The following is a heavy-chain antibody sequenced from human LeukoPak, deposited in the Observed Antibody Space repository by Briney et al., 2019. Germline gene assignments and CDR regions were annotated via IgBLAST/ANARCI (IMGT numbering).Heavy chain of an antibody. Sequence: GGSLRLSCAASGFTFSSYWMHWVGQAPGKGLVWVSRINSDGSSTSYADSVKGRFTISRDNAKNTLYLQMNSLRAEDTAVYYCSTGSGHAFDIWAKGQWSPSLQ. CDR2: INSDGSST. CDR1: GFTFSSYW. V-gene: IGHV3-74*01. CDR3: STGSGHAFDI. D-gene: IGHD3-10*01. J-gene: IGHJ3*02.